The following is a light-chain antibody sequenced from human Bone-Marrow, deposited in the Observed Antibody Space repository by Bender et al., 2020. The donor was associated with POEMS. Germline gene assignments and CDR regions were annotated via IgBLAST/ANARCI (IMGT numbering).Light chain of an antibody. CDR3: SSAASTSSFVL. CDR1: SIDIGSYNL. J-gene: IGLJ2*01. Sequence: QSALTQPASVSGSPEQSITISCTGTSIDIGSYNLVSWYQQYPGKAPQLIIYGGYKRPSGVSNRFSGSKSGNTASLTISGLQAEDEADYYCSSAASTSSFVLFGGGTTLTVL. V-gene: IGLV2-23*03. CDR2: GGY.